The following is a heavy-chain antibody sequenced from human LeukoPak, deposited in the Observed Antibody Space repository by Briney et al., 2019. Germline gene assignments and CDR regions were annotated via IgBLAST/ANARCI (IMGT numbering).Heavy chain of an antibody. CDR1: GGSISSYY. Sequence: SETLSLTCTVSGGSISSYYWSWIRQPPGKGLEWIGYIYYSGSTNYNPSLKSRVTISVDTSKNQFSLKLSSVTAADTAVHYCARDRYYGSRRAFDIWGQGTMVTVSS. CDR2: IYYSGST. CDR3: ARDRYYGSRRAFDI. J-gene: IGHJ3*02. V-gene: IGHV4-59*01. D-gene: IGHD3-10*01.